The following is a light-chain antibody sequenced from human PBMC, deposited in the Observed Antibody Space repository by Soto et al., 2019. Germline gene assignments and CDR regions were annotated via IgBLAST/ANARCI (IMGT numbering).Light chain of an antibody. CDR2: AAS. V-gene: IGKV3-15*01. J-gene: IGKJ1*01. CDR3: QQYGGSPRT. Sequence: EIVMTQSPATLSVSPGERASLSGRASQSVSSNLAWYQQKPGQAPRLLIYAASTRATGIPARFSGSGSGTDFTLTISRLEPEDFAVYYCQQYGGSPRTFGQGTKVDIK. CDR1: QSVSSN.